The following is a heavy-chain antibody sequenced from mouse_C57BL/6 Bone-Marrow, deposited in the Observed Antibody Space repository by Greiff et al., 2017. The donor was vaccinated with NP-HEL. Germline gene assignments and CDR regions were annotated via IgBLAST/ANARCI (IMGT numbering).Heavy chain of an antibody. D-gene: IGHD1-1*01. CDR3: ARGFHYYGSSYDFDY. J-gene: IGHJ2*01. Sequence: EVQLQQSGPELVKPGASVKISCKASGYTFTDYYMNWVKQSHGKSLEWIGDINPNNGGTSYNQKFKGKATLTVDKSSSTAYMELRSLTSEDSAVYYCARGFHYYGSSYDFDYWGQGTTLTVSS. CDR1: GYTFTDYY. V-gene: IGHV1-26*01. CDR2: INPNNGGT.